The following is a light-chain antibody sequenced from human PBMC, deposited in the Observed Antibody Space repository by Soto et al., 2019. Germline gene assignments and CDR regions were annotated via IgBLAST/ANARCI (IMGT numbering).Light chain of an antibody. CDR1: QSFRGL. Sequence: EVVLTQSPVTLSLSPGERATLSCRASQSFRGLLAWYRQKPGQAPRLLIYDAYNRATGIPPRVSGSGSGTEFTLTISSLEPEDSEVYYCQQRHMWPITFGQGTRLEI. J-gene: IGKJ5*01. V-gene: IGKV3-11*01. CDR3: QQRHMWPIT. CDR2: DAY.